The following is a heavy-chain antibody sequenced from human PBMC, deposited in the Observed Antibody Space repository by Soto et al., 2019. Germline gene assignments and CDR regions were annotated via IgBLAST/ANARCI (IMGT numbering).Heavy chain of an antibody. Sequence: SETLSLTCTVSGGSISSYYWSWIRQPPGKGLEWIGYIYYSGSTNYNPSLKSRVTISVDTSKNQFSLKLSSVTAADTAVYYCARSADYYGTGKRDDAFDIWGQGTMVTVSS. V-gene: IGHV4-59*01. J-gene: IGHJ3*02. CDR3: ARSADYYGTGKRDDAFDI. CDR2: IYYSGST. CDR1: GGSISSYY. D-gene: IGHD3-10*01.